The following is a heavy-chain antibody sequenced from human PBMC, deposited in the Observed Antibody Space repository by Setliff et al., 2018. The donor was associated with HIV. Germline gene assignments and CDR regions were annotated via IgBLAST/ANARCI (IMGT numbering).Heavy chain of an antibody. J-gene: IGHJ1*01. CDR3: ATTVAAAFSPIYY. CDR1: GGSISSHY. D-gene: IGHD6-13*01. CDR2: IHYNEET. Sequence: SETLSLTCTVSGGSISSHYWSWIRQPPGKGLEYIGSIHYNEETYYNPSLKRRVTISIDTSKNQFSLNLTPVTAADSAVYFCATTVAAAFSPIYYWGRGTLVTVSS. V-gene: IGHV4-59*05.